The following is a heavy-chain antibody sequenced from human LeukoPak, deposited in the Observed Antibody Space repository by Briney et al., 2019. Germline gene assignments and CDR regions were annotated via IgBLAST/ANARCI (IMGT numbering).Heavy chain of an antibody. Sequence: PSETLSLTCTVSGGSISSYYWSWIRQPPGKGLEWIGYIYYSGSTNYNPSLKSRVTISVDTSKNQFSLKLSSVTAADTAVYYCAVCLDGSSVSVYYYMDVWGKGTTVTVSS. V-gene: IGHV4-59*01. J-gene: IGHJ6*03. D-gene: IGHD6-13*01. CDR1: GGSISSYY. CDR3: AVCLDGSSVSVYYYMDV. CDR2: IYYSGST.